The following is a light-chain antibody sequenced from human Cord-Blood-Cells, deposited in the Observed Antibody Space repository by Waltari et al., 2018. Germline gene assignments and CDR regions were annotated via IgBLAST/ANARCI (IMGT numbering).Light chain of an antibody. CDR2: AAS. Sequence: DIQMTQSPSSLPASVGARVTITCRASQSISSYLNWYQQKPGKAPKLLIYAASSLQSGVPSRFSGSGSGTDFTLTISSLQPEDFATYYCQQSYSTPPTFGGGTKVEIK. V-gene: IGKV1-39*01. CDR3: QQSYSTPPT. CDR1: QSISSY. J-gene: IGKJ4*01.